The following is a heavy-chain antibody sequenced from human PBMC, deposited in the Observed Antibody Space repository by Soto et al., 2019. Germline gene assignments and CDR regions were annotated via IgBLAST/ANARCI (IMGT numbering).Heavy chain of an antibody. J-gene: IGHJ4*02. CDR1: VVTLRSYA. Sequence: PGGSLILSCSAYVVTLRSYAKSWIRQVPVEGLEWVSAISGSGGSTYYADSVKGRFTISRDNSKNTLYLQMNSLRAEDTAVYYCANPSGWYSSGPNPVGYWGQGTLVTVSS. V-gene: IGHV3-23*01. D-gene: IGHD6-19*01. CDR2: ISGSGGST. CDR3: ANPSGWYSSGPNPVGY.